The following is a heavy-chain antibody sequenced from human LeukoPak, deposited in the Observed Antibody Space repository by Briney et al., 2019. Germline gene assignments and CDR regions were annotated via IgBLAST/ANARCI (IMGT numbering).Heavy chain of an antibody. CDR2: IKQDGSEK. J-gene: IGHJ4*02. V-gene: IGHV3-7*01. CDR1: GFSFSSYW. Sequence: GGSLRLSCAASGFSFSSYWMSWVRQAPGKGLEWVANIKQDGSEKYYVDSVKGRFTISRDNAKNSLYLQMNSLRAEDTAAYYCARGTWYSSGGFHFDYWGQGTLVTVSS. CDR3: ARGTWYSSGGFHFDY. D-gene: IGHD6-19*01.